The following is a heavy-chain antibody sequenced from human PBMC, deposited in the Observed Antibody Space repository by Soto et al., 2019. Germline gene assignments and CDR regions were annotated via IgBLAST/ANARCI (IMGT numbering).Heavy chain of an antibody. Sequence: GGSLRLSCAASGFTVSGNYMSWVRQAPGKGLEWVSVIYSGGSTYYADSVRGRFTISRDNSKNTLYLQMKSLRAEDTAVYYCARDPPATRHGMDVWGQGTTVTVSS. J-gene: IGHJ6*02. CDR1: GFTVSGNY. CDR2: IYSGGST. V-gene: IGHV3-53*01. CDR3: ARDPPATRHGMDV.